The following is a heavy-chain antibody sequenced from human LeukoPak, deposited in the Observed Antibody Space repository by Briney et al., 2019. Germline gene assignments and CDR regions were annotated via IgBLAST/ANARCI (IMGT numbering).Heavy chain of an antibody. J-gene: IGHJ6*02. D-gene: IGHD2-2*01. CDR1: GGSISSSSYY. CDR2: IYYSGST. V-gene: IGHV4-39*01. CDR3: AGSYQSYQLLFGGMDV. Sequence: SETLSLTCTVSGGSISSSSYYWGWIRQPPGKGLEWIGSIYYSGSTYYNPSLKSRVTISVDTSKNQFSLKLSSVTAADTAVYYCAGSYQSYQLLFGGMDVWGQGTTVTVSS.